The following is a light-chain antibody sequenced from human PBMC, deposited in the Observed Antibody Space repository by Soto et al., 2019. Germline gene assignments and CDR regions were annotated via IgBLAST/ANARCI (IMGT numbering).Light chain of an antibody. CDR3: QQYGSSLTWT. J-gene: IGKJ1*01. Sequence: EIVLTQSPGTLSLSPGERATLSCRAIQTLASNSLAWYQQKAGQAPRLLIYGASSRATGIPDRFSGSASGTDFTLTITRLAPEDFAVYYCQQYGSSLTWTFGQGTKVDIK. V-gene: IGKV3-20*01. CDR1: QTLASNS. CDR2: GAS.